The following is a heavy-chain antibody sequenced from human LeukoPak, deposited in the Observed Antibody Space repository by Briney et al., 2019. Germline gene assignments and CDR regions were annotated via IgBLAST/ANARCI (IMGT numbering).Heavy chain of an antibody. Sequence: GGSLRLSCAASGFTFRSSVMSWVRQAPGRGLEWVSSVGGSDDTASYAASVTGRFTISRDNSKTSVYLQMSNLGAEDTAIYYCAKKSFSTGAFDIWGQGTMVTVSS. V-gene: IGHV3-23*01. D-gene: IGHD3-3*02. CDR1: GFTFRSSV. CDR3: AKKSFSTGAFDI. J-gene: IGHJ3*02. CDR2: VGGSDDTA.